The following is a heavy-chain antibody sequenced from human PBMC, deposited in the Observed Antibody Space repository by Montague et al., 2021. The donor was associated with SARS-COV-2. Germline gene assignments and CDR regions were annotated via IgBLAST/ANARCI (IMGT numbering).Heavy chain of an antibody. CDR3: ARVPHDYGWFDP. V-gene: IGHV4-61*09. D-gene: IGHD4-17*01. Sequence: TLSLTCTVSGGSISSASYYWSWIRQPAGKGLEWIGHIYSTVITNYNPSLKSRVTISVDLSKNRFSLKMTSVTAADTAVYYCARVPHDYGWFDPWGQGTLVTVSS. CDR2: IYSTVIT. J-gene: IGHJ5*02. CDR1: GGSISSASYY.